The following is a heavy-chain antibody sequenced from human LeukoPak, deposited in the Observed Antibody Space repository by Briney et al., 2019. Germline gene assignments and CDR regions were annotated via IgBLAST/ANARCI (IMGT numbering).Heavy chain of an antibody. V-gene: IGHV4-4*07. J-gene: IGHJ6*03. CDR3: ARELRGARYYYYMDV. CDR1: GGSISSYY. Sequence: PSETRSLTCTVSGGSISSYYWSWIRQPAGKGLEWIGRIYTSGSTNYNPSLKSRVTMSVDTSKNQFSLKLSSVTSADTAVYYCARELRGARYYYYMDVWGKGTTVTVSS. CDR2: IYTSGST. D-gene: IGHD4/OR15-4a*01.